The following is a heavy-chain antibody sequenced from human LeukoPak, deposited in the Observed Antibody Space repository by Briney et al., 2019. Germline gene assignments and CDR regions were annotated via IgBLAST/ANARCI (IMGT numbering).Heavy chain of an antibody. D-gene: IGHD5-18*01. CDR2: ISYDGSNK. CDR1: GFTFSSYA. Sequence: PGGSLRLSCAASGFTFSSYAMHWVRQAPGKGLEWVAVISYDGSNKYYADSVKGRFTISRDNSKNTLYLQMNSLRAEDTAVYYCARDPNVDTAMVGVLHRGNWFDPWGQGTLVTVSS. V-gene: IGHV3-30*04. CDR3: ARDPNVDTAMVGVLHRGNWFDP. J-gene: IGHJ5*02.